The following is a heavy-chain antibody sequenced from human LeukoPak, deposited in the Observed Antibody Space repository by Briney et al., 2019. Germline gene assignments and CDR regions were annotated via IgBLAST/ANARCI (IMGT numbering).Heavy chain of an antibody. J-gene: IGHJ6*03. Sequence: SVKVSCKASGGTFSSYAISWVRQAPGQGLEWMGGIIPIFGTANYAQKLQGRVTITADESTSTAYMELSSLRSEDTAVYYCARTYVYYYYMDVWGKGTTVTVSS. D-gene: IGHD3-16*01. CDR2: IIPIFGTA. CDR1: GGTFSSYA. V-gene: IGHV1-69*13. CDR3: ARTYVYYYYMDV.